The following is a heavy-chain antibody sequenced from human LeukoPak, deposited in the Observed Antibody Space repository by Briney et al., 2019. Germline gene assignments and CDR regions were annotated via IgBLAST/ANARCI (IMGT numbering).Heavy chain of an antibody. CDR3: APIGAGY. D-gene: IGHD4/OR15-4a*01. CDR1: GFTLSYFA. Sequence: PGGSLRLSCAASGFTLSYFAVHWVRQAPGKGLEWVALISYDGSNKYYADSVKGRFTISRDSAKNTLYLEMNSLRVEDTAVYYCAPIGAGYWGQGTLVTVSS. J-gene: IGHJ4*02. V-gene: IGHV3-30-3*01. CDR2: ISYDGSNK.